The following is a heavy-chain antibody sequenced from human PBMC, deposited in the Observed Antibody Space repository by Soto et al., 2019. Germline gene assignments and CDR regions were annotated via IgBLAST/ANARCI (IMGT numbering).Heavy chain of an antibody. CDR1: GGSITSSSYY. CDR2: IYYSGNT. CDR3: AREGGRYCSGGSCQVDY. D-gene: IGHD2-15*01. V-gene: IGHV4-39*02. J-gene: IGHJ4*02. Sequence: PSETLSLTCTVSGGSITSSSYYWGWIRQPPGKGLEWIGSIYYSGNTYYTTSLKSRDTISVDTSKNQFYMKLSSVTAADTVVYYCAREGGRYCSGGSCQVDYWGQGTLVTVS.